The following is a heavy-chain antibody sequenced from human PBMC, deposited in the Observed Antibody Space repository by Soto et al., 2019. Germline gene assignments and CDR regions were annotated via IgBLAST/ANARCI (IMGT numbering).Heavy chain of an antibody. J-gene: IGHJ6*02. CDR1: CVSINSINW. CDR3: AGNLGIAVAGTDYYYYGMDV. Sequence: ASETLSLTCAFHCVSINSINWWSRVCEAPGKGLEWIGEIYHSGSTNYNPSLKSRVTISVDKSKNQFSLKLGSVTAADTAVYYCAGNLGIAVAGTDYYYYGMDVWAQGTTVT. D-gene: IGHD6-19*01. CDR2: IYHSGST. V-gene: IGHV4-4*02.